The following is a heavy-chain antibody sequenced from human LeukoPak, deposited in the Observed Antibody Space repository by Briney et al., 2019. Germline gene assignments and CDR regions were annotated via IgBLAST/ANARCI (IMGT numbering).Heavy chain of an antibody. CDR1: GFTFSRYT. Sequence: GGSLRLSCAASGFTFSRYTMNWVRQAPGKGLEWVAFIRYDGSNKYYADSVKGRFTISRDNSKNTLYLQMNSLRAEDTAVYYCAKDPVLGYSSGWYGDYWGQGTLVTVSS. V-gene: IGHV3-30*02. CDR3: AKDPVLGYSSGWYGDY. J-gene: IGHJ4*02. D-gene: IGHD6-19*01. CDR2: IRYDGSNK.